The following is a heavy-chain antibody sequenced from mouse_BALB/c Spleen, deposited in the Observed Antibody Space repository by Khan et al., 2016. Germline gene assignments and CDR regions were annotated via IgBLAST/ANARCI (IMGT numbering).Heavy chain of an antibody. D-gene: IGHD1-1*01. Sequence: QIQLVQSGPELKRPGKTVKISCKASGYTFTNYGINWVKQAPGKGLKWMGWINTYSGESTYADDFKGRFAFSLETSANTAYLQINNLKNEDTATYFCACCRYYCGNRRYFVVCCAGTTDAVCS. CDR2: INTYSGES. J-gene: IGHJ1*01. V-gene: IGHV9-3-1*01. CDR1: GYTFTNYG. CDR3: ACCRYYCGNRRYFVV.